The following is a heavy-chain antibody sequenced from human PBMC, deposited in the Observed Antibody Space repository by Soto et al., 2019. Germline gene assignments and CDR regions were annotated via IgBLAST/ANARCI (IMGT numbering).Heavy chain of an antibody. V-gene: IGHV1-69*01. J-gene: IGHJ4*02. CDR3: ARDGGRHSGGIDY. CDR1: GGTFSSYS. CDR2: IIPIFGTA. D-gene: IGHD1-26*01. Sequence: QVQLVQSGAEVKKPGSSVKVSCKASGGTFSSYSINWVRQAPGQGLEWMGEIIPIFGTANYAQKFQGRVTITADESTSTAYMELSSLRSEDTAVYYHARDGGRHSGGIDYWGQGTLVTVSS.